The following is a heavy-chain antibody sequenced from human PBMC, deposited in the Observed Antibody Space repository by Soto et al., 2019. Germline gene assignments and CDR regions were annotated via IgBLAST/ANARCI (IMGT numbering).Heavy chain of an antibody. CDR2: IDPSDSET. Sequence: EVQLVQSGAEVKKPGASLTISCKGSGYNFATYWINWVRQMPGKGLEWLGRIDPSDSETNYSPSLEGHVTLSVDKSISTAYLHWSSLKASDTAIYYCARPNNNGALDIWGQGTMVTVSS. D-gene: IGHD1-20*01. J-gene: IGHJ3*02. CDR1: GYNFATYW. CDR3: ARPNNNGALDI. V-gene: IGHV5-10-1*03.